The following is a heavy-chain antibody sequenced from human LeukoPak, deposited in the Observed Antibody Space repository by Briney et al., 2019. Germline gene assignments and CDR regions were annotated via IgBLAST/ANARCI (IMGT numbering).Heavy chain of an antibody. CDR2: IKSDGSST. CDR3: ARVGCSGGRCPGYGMDV. Sequence: GGPLRLSCASSGFTFSNYWMHWVRQAPGKGLVWVSRIKSDGSSTSYADSVKGRFTISRDNTKNTLYLQMNSQRAEDTAVYYCARVGCSGGRCPGYGMDVWGQGTTVTVSS. CDR1: GFTFSNYW. V-gene: IGHV3-74*01. J-gene: IGHJ6*02. D-gene: IGHD2-15*01.